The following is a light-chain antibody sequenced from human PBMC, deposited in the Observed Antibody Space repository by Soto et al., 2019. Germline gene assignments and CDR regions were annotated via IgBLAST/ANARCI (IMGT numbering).Light chain of an antibody. V-gene: IGKV1-8*01. J-gene: IGKJ3*01. CDR3: QQHYSTPLT. CDR1: QSISSY. Sequence: AIRLTQSPATFSASTGDRATLSCRASQSISSYLAWYQQSPGKAPTLLIYAASNLQTGVPSRFSGSGSGTAFSLTISCLQSEDFATYYCQQHYSTPLTFGPGTKVEIK. CDR2: AAS.